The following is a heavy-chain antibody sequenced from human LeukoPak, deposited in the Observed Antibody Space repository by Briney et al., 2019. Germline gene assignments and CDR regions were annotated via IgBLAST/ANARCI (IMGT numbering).Heavy chain of an antibody. CDR3: ARDPQRIVGATVGFDY. V-gene: IGHV3-21*01. CDR1: GFTFSSST. D-gene: IGHD1-26*01. CDR2: ISSSSSYI. J-gene: IGHJ4*02. Sequence: GGSLRLSCAASGFTFSSSTMNWVRQAPGKGLEWVSSISSSSSYIYYADSVKGRFTISRDNPTNSLYQQMNSLRAEDTAVYYCARDPQRIVGATVGFDYWGQGTLVTVSS.